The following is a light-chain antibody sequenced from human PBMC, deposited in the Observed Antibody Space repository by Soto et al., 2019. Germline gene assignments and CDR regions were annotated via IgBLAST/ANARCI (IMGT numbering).Light chain of an antibody. CDR1: SSSIGSNY. CDR2: STN. Sequence: QSVLTQPPSASGTPGQRVTISCSGSSSSIGSNYVYWYQHLPGTAPKLLIYSTNQRPSGVPDRFSGSKSGTSASLAISGLRSEDEADYYCAAWDNSLSGVIFGGGTKLTVL. J-gene: IGLJ2*01. CDR3: AAWDNSLSGVI. V-gene: IGLV1-47*02.